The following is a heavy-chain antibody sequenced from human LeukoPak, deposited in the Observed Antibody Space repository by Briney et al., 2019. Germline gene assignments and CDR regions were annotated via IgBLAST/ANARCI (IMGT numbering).Heavy chain of an antibody. D-gene: IGHD3-22*01. J-gene: IGHJ3*02. Sequence: SETLSLTCTVSGGSISSYYWSWIRQPPGKGLEWIGYIYYSGSTNYNPSLKSRVTISVDTSKNQFSLKLSSVTAADTAVYYCARGGRITMIVVVTRGAFDIWGQGTMVTVSS. V-gene: IGHV4-59*12. CDR2: IYYSGST. CDR3: ARGGRITMIVVVTRGAFDI. CDR1: GGSISSYY.